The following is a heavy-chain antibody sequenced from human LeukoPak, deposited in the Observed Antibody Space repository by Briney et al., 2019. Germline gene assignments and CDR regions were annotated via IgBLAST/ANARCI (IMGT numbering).Heavy chain of an antibody. Sequence: GASVKVSCKASGYTFTGYYMHWVRQAPGQGLEWMGWINPNSGGTNYAQKFQGWVTMTRDTSISTAYMELSSLRSEDTAVYYCASTPHGYSSSWYYFDYWGQGTLVTVSS. V-gene: IGHV1-2*04. CDR3: ASTPHGYSSSWYYFDY. CDR1: GYTFTGYY. CDR2: INPNSGGT. J-gene: IGHJ4*02. D-gene: IGHD6-13*01.